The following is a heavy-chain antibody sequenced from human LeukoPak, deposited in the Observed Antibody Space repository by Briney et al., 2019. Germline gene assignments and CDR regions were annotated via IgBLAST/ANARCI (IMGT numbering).Heavy chain of an antibody. CDR2: ISWNSGSI. J-gene: IGHJ4*02. D-gene: IGHD2-21*01. CDR3: AKDIATGVVVIATTLDY. CDR1: GFTFDDYA. V-gene: IGHV3-9*01. Sequence: GGSLRLSCAASGFTFDDYAMHWVRHAPGKGLEWVSGISWNSGSIGYADSVKGRFTISGDNAKNSLYLQMNSLRAEDTALYYCAKDIATGVVVIATTLDYWGQGTLVTVSS.